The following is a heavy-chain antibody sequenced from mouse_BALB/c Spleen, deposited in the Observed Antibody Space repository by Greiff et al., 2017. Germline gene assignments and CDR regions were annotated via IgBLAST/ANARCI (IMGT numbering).Heavy chain of an antibody. CDR3: TRWEFAATDAMDY. V-gene: IGHV1-5*01. CDR1: GYSFTSYW. D-gene: IGHD1-2*01. J-gene: IGHJ4*01. CDR2: IYPGNSDT. Sequence: EVQLQQSGTVLARPGASVKMSCKASGYSFTSYWMHWVKQRPGQGLEWIGAIYPGNSDTSYNQKFKGKAKLTAVTSASTAYMELSSLTNEDSAVYYCTRWEFAATDAMDYWGQGTSVTVSS.